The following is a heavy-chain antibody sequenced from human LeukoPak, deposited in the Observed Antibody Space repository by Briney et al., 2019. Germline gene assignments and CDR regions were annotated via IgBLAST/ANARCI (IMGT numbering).Heavy chain of an antibody. CDR3: ARAYSPPQWAPFDF. CDR2: IYYSGST. Sequence: PSGTLSLTRTVSGGSISSGSYYWGWIRQPPGKGLEWIGSIYYSGSTFYKPSLKSRVTISLHTSTNQFSLNLSSVTPADTALYYWARAYSPPQWAPFDFWGQGTLVTVSS. J-gene: IGHJ4*02. CDR1: GGSISSGSYY. D-gene: IGHD6-13*01. V-gene: IGHV4-39*07.